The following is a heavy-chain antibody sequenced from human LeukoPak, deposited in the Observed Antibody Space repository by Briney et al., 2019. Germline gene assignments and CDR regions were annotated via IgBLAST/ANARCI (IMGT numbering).Heavy chain of an antibody. CDR1: GYNFANYW. Sequence: GESLQISCKGFGYNFANYWIGWVRQMPGRGLEWMGIIYPGDSDIRYSPPFQGQDTISADKSSSTAYLQWSSLKASDTAMYYCARPFGDCTGCWFDWGQGTLVTVSS. CDR2: IYPGDSDI. CDR3: ARPFGDCTGCWFD. J-gene: IGHJ4*02. V-gene: IGHV5-51*01. D-gene: IGHD2-2*01.